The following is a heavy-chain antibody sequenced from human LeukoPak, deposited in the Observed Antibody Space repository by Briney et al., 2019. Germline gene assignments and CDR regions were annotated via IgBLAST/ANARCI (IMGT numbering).Heavy chain of an antibody. V-gene: IGHV5-51*01. CDR2: IYPGDSDT. J-gene: IGHJ4*02. CDR3: ARLGIAMADGICDY. CDR1: GYSFISHW. Sequence: GESLKISCKGSGYSFISHWIGWVRQMPGKGLEWMGIIYPGDSDTRYSPSFQGQVTISADKSISTAYLQWSSLKAPDTAMYYCARLGIAMADGICDYWGQGTLATVSS. D-gene: IGHD6-19*01.